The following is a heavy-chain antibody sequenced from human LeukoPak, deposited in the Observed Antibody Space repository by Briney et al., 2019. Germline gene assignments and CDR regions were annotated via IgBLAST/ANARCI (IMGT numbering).Heavy chain of an antibody. J-gene: IGHJ6*02. CDR2: IYYSGST. V-gene: IGHV4-59*08. Sequence: SETLSLTCTVSGGSISSYYWSWIRQPPGKGLEWIGYIYYSGSTNYNPSLKSRVTISVDTSKNQFSLKLSSVTAADTAVYYCARGGIVGATLSSLYYYYGMDVWGQGTTVTVSS. CDR3: ARGGIVGATLSSLYYYYGMDV. D-gene: IGHD1-26*01. CDR1: GGSISSYY.